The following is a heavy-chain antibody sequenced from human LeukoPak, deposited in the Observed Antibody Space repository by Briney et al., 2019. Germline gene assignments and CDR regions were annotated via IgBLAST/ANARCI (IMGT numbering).Heavy chain of an antibody. V-gene: IGHV4-59*01. CDR1: GDSISSYY. CDR2: VYYTGST. D-gene: IGHD6-13*01. J-gene: IGHJ3*01. Sequence: SEALSLTCTVSGDSISSYYWSWVRQPPGKGLEWIGFVYYTGSTNYSPSLKSRVTISVDTSKNQFSLKLRSVTAADTAVYYCARISSSNWYNERGAFDVWGQGIMVTVSS. CDR3: ARISSSNWYNERGAFDV.